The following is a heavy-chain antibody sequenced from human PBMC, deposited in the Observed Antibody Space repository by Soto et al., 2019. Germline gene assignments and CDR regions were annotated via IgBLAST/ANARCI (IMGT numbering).Heavy chain of an antibody. CDR2: IKQDGSEK. CDR3: ARDPSITIFGVVKPLFDY. CDR1: GFTFSSYW. D-gene: IGHD3-3*01. Sequence: GGSLRLSCAASGFTFSSYWMSWVRQAPGKGLEWVANIKQDGSEKYYVDSVKGRFTISRDNAKNSLYLQMNSLRAEDTAVYYCARDPSITIFGVVKPLFDYWGQGTLVTVSS. V-gene: IGHV3-7*01. J-gene: IGHJ4*02.